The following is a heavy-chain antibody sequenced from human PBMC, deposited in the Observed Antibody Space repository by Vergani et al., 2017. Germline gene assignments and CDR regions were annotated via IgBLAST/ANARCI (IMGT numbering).Heavy chain of an antibody. CDR2: INHSGST. D-gene: IGHD2-2*01. CDR1: GGSFSGYY. J-gene: IGHJ4*02. CDR3: ARGEVWNLRRYCSSTSCYGVDFDY. Sequence: QVPLQQWGAGLLKPSETLSLTCAVYGGSFSGYYWSWIRKPPGKGLEWIGEINHSGSTNYNPSLKSRVTITIDTSKKQFSLKRSSVTASDTAVYYCARGEVWNLRRYCSSTSCYGVDFDYWGQGTLVTVSS. V-gene: IGHV4-34*01.